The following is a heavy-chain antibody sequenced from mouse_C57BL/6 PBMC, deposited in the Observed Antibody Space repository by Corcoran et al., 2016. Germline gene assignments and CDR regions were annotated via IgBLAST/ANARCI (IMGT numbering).Heavy chain of an antibody. CDR1: GYTFTDYY. Sequence: EVQLQQSGPELVKPGASVKISCKASGYTFTDYYMNWVKQSHGKSLEWIGDINPNNGGTSYNQKFKGKATLTVDKSYSTAYMELRSLTSEDSAVYYCARAYSLMDYWGQGTSVTVSS. CDR2: INPNNGGT. CDR3: ARAYSLMDY. D-gene: IGHD2-12*01. J-gene: IGHJ4*01. V-gene: IGHV1-26*01.